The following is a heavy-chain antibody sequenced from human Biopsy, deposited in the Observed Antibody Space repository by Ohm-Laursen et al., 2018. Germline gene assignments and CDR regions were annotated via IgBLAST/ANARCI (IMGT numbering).Heavy chain of an antibody. J-gene: IGHJ5*02. CDR3: ARHPTGFWFDP. CDR2: INHRGSA. Sequence: SETLSLTCVVYGGSFSGYYWTWIRQPPGKGLEWIGEINHRGSASYNPSLKSRVTISIDTSTNQFSLKVSSVTAADTALYFCARHPTGFWFDPWGHGTLVTVSS. V-gene: IGHV4-34*01. CDR1: GGSFSGYY.